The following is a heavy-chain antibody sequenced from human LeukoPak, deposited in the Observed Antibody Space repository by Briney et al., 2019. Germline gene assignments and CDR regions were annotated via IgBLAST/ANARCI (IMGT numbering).Heavy chain of an antibody. J-gene: IGHJ6*03. CDR2: ISSNGGST. CDR1: GFTFSSYA. Sequence: PGGSLGPSCAASGFTFSSYAMHWVRQAPGKGLEYVSAISSNGGSTYYANSVKGRFTISRDNSKNTLYLQMGSLKAEDMAVYYCSSDRVVAPMDVWGKGTTVTVSS. CDR3: SSDRVVAPMDV. D-gene: IGHD2-15*01. V-gene: IGHV3-64*01.